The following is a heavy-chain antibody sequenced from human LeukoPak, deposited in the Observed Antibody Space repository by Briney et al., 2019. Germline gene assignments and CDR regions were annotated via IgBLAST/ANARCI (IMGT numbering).Heavy chain of an antibody. CDR1: GGSISSGDYY. Sequence: SQTLSLTCTVSGGSISSGDYYWSWIRQPPGTGLEWIGYIYYSGSTYYNPSLKSRVTISVDTSKNQFSLKLSSVTAADTAVYYCAREPPVVPAAISYYGMDVWGQGTTVSVSS. J-gene: IGHJ6*02. CDR2: IYYSGST. D-gene: IGHD2-2*01. CDR3: AREPPVVPAAISYYGMDV. V-gene: IGHV4-30-4*01.